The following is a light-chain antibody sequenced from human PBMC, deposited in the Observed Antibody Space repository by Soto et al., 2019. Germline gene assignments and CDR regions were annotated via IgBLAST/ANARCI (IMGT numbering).Light chain of an antibody. V-gene: IGLV2-23*01. CDR2: EGT. Sequence: QSVLTQPASVSGSPGQSITTSCTGTNNLVSWYQQHPGKAPKVVVYEGTKRPSGVSNRFSGSNSGGTASLTISGLQAKDEASYFCCAYVGARSYVFGPGTKVTVL. CDR1: NNL. CDR3: CAYVGARSYV. J-gene: IGLJ1*01.